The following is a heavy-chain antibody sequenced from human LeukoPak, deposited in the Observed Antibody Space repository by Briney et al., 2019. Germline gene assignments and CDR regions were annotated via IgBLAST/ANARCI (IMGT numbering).Heavy chain of an antibody. CDR1: GGTFSSYA. Sequence: GASVKVSCKASGGTFSSYAISWVRQAPGQGLEWMGGIIPIFGTANYAQKFQGRVTITADESTSTAYMELSSLRSEDTAVYYCARAHTLVSGFDPWGQGTLVTVSS. CDR3: ARAHTLVSGFDP. D-gene: IGHD3-16*02. V-gene: IGHV1-69*13. J-gene: IGHJ5*02. CDR2: IIPIFGTA.